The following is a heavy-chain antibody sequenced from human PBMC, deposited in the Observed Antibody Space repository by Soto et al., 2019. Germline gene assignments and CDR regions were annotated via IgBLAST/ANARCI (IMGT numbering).Heavy chain of an antibody. D-gene: IGHD3-3*01. Sequence: GASVKVSCKASGYTFTSYYMHWVRQAPGQGLEWMGIINPSGGSTSYAQKFQGRVTMTRDTSTSTVYMELSSLRSEDTAVYYCARDPKAYYDFWSGYPNYWGQGPLVNVSS. CDR1: GYTFTSYY. CDR3: ARDPKAYYDFWSGYPNY. CDR2: INPSGGST. J-gene: IGHJ4*02. V-gene: IGHV1-46*01.